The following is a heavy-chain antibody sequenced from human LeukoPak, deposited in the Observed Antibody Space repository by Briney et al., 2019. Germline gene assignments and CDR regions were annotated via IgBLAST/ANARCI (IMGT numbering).Heavy chain of an antibody. CDR1: GFTFSTYG. D-gene: IGHD5-12*01. Sequence: GGSLRLSCAASGFTFSTYGMHWVRQAPGKGLEWVAFIRYDGSIRYYADSVKGRFTISRDNSQNTLCLQMNSLRPEGTGVYYCAKDRSGYGPDYWGQGTLVTVSS. CDR3: AKDRSGYGPDY. J-gene: IGHJ4*02. V-gene: IGHV3-30*02. CDR2: IRYDGSIR.